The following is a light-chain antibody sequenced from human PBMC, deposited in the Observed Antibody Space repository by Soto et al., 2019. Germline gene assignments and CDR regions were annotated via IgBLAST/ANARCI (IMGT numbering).Light chain of an antibody. V-gene: IGKV1D-12*01. J-gene: IGKJ5*01. CDR3: QQTDSFLSIT. CDR1: QIIRSS. CDR2: GAS. Sequence: DIPMTQSPSSVSASVGDRVTITCRASQIIRSSLAWYQQKPGRAPNLLIYGASTLQSGVPSRFSGSGSGTNFTLTISSLQPEDFATYFCQQTDSFLSITFGQGTRLEMK.